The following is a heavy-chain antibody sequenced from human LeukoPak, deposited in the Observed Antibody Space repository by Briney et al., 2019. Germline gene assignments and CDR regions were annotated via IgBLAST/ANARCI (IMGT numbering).Heavy chain of an antibody. J-gene: IGHJ4*02. CDR1: GFNFKGYW. CDR2: INDDGSET. CDR3: ARSPGNFDY. Sequence: GGSLRLSCEAYGFNFKGYWMSWVRQAPGKGLEWVVNINDDGSETYYVDSVKGRFTISRDNAKNSLYLQMNSLRGEDTAVYYCARSPGNFDYWGQGTLVTVSS. V-gene: IGHV3-7*03.